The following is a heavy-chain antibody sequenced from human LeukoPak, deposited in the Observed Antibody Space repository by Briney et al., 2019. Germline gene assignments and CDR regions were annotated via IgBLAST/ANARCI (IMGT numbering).Heavy chain of an antibody. CDR1: GGSISSYY. CDR3: ARLMVRGVIRAFDP. Sequence: SETLSLTCTVSGGSISSYYWSWIRQPPGKGLEWIGYIYYSGSTNYNPSLKSRVTISVDTSKNQFSLKLSSVTAADTAVYYCARLMVRGVIRAFDPWGQETLVTVSS. CDR2: IYYSGST. D-gene: IGHD3-10*01. J-gene: IGHJ5*02. V-gene: IGHV4-59*08.